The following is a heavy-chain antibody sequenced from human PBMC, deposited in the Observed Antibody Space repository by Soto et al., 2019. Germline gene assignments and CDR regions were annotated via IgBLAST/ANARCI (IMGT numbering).Heavy chain of an antibody. Sequence: GGSLRLSCAASGFTFDDYAMHWVRQAPGKGLEWVSGISWNSGSIGYADSVKGRFTISRDNAKNSLYLQMSSLRAEDTALYYCAKGHGSGYLNWFDPWGQGTLVTVSS. CDR3: AKGHGSGYLNWFDP. CDR1: GFTFDDYA. V-gene: IGHV3-9*01. J-gene: IGHJ5*02. CDR2: ISWNSGSI. D-gene: IGHD3-10*01.